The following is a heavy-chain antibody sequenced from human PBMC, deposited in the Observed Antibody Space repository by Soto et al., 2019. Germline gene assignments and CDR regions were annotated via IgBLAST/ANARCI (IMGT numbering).Heavy chain of an antibody. J-gene: IGHJ3*02. D-gene: IGHD6-19*01. V-gene: IGHV5-51*01. CDR3: ARHRSSGWTEDAFDI. CDR1: GYSFTSSW. Sequence: GESLKISCQGSGYSFTSSWIGWVRQMPGKGLEWMGIIYPGDSDTRYSPSFQGQVTISAAKSISTAYLQWSSLRASDTAIYYCARHRSSGWTEDAFDIWGQGTMVTVSS. CDR2: IYPGDSDT.